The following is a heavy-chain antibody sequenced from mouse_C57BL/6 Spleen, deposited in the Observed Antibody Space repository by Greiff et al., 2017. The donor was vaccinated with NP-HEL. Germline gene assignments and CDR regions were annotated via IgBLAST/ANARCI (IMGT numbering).Heavy chain of an antibody. Sequence: EVQLQQSGPELVKPGASVKISCKASGYTFTDYYMNWVKQSHGKSLEWIGDINPNNGGTSYNQKFKGKATLTVDKSSSTAYMERRSLTSEDSAVYYCARERPWDAWFAYWGQGTLVTVSA. V-gene: IGHV1-26*01. CDR2: INPNNGGT. D-gene: IGHD4-1*01. CDR1: GYTFTDYY. CDR3: ARERPWDAWFAY. J-gene: IGHJ3*01.